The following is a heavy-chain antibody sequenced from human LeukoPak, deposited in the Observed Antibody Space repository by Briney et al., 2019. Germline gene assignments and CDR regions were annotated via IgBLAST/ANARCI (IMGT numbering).Heavy chain of an antibody. J-gene: IGHJ5*02. CDR3: ARHRLYSGAAGYQIPHWFDP. Sequence: SETLSLTCTVSGGSISSSSYYWGWIRQPPGKGLEWIGSIYYSGSTYYNPSLKSRVTISVDTSKNQFSLKLSSVTAADTAVYYCARHRLYSGAAGYQIPHWFDPWGQGTLVTVSS. CDR2: IYYSGST. V-gene: IGHV4-39*01. D-gene: IGHD1-26*01. CDR1: GGSISSSSYY.